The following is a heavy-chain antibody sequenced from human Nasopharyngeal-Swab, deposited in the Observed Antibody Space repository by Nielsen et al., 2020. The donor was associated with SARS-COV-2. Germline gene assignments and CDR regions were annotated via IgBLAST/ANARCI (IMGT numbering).Heavy chain of an antibody. D-gene: IGHD5-12*01. V-gene: IGHV1-3*01. CDR3: ARRGASGHDQGSYYYYYYYMDV. Sequence: WGRQAPGQRLEWMGWINAGNGNTKYSQKFQGRVTITRDTSASTAYMELRSLRSDDTAVYYCARRGASGHDQGSYYYYYYYMDVWGKGTTVTVSS. J-gene: IGHJ6*03. CDR2: INAGNGNT.